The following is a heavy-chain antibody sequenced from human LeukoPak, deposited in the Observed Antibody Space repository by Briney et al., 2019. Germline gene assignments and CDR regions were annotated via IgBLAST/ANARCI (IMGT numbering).Heavy chain of an antibody. D-gene: IGHD5-12*01. CDR3: AREYSGAFDY. Sequence: PGGSLRLSCAASGFSFSSYEMNWVRQAPGKGLEWVSYSSSGGASIYYADSVKGRFTISRDNAKNSLYLQMNTLRDEDTAVYYSAREYSGAFDYWGQGTLVTVSS. CDR1: GFSFSSYE. CDR2: SSSGGASI. J-gene: IGHJ4*02. V-gene: IGHV3-48*03.